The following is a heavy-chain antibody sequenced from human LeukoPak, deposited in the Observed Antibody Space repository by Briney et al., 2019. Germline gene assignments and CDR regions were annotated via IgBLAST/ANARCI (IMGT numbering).Heavy chain of an antibody. V-gene: IGHV3-73*01. J-gene: IGHJ4*02. CDR1: GLTFSDSV. D-gene: IGHD2-15*01. CDR3: SGQLRGGCRGGSCYSRPY. Sequence: GGSLRLSCAVSGLTFSDSVMHWVRQASGKGLEWVGRIRSKADNYATAYSGSVKGRFTISRDDSKSTAYLLMNSLKTEDTAVDYCSGQLRGGCRGGSCYSRPYWGQGTLVTDSS. CDR2: IRSKADNYAT.